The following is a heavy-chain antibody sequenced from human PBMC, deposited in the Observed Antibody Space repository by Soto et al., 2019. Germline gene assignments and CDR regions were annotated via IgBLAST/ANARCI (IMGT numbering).Heavy chain of an antibody. CDR1: GYTFSTYH. Sequence: QVQLAQSGAEVTKPGASVKISCKTSGYTFSTYHMHWVRLAPGQGLEWVGIIKSSGDITLYAQKFQGRVTMSKDTSTSTVYMEVSSLRSEDTAVYYCAREPPNTSLFDCWGQGTQVTVSS. CDR3: AREPPNTSLFDC. D-gene: IGHD7-27*01. CDR2: IKSSGDIT. J-gene: IGHJ4*02. V-gene: IGHV1-46*01.